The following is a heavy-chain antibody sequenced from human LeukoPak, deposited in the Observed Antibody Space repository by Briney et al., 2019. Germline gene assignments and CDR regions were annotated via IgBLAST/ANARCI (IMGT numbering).Heavy chain of an antibody. V-gene: IGHV4-34*01. CDR3: ARGTLVVVPAARYYYYYGMDV. J-gene: IGHJ6*02. D-gene: IGHD2-2*01. Sequence: PSETLSLTCAVYGGSFSGYYWSWIRQPPGKGLEWIGEINHSGSTNYNPSLKSRVTISVDTSKNQFPLKLSSVTAADTAVYYCARGTLVVVPAARYYYYYGMDVWGQGTTVTVSS. CDR1: GGSFSGYY. CDR2: INHSGST.